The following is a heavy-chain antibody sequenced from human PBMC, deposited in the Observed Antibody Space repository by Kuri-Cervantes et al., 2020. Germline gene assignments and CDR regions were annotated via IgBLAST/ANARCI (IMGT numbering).Heavy chain of an antibody. J-gene: IGHJ4*02. D-gene: IGHD5-24*01. V-gene: IGHV3-21*01. CDR3: ASGDGWLVDH. Sequence: GESLKISCAASGFTFSSYSMNWVRQAPGKGLEWVSSISSSSSYIYYADSVKGRFTISRDNAKNSLYLQMHSLRAEDTAVYYCASGDGWLVDHWGQGALVTVSS. CDR2: ISSSSSYI. CDR1: GFTFSSYS.